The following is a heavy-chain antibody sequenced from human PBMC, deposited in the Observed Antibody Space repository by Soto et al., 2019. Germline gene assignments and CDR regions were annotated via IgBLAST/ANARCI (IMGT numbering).Heavy chain of an antibody. J-gene: IGHJ4*02. CDR1: GFTFSDYD. CDR2: LWRDGSKV. CDR3: ARDGTGWTGGDH. D-gene: IGHD6-19*01. V-gene: IGHV3-33*01. Sequence: PGGSLRLSCAASGFTFSDYDMHWVRQAPGKRLEWMAVLWRDGSKVYYADSVKGRFTISRDNSKNTLYLEMNSPRVEDTAVYYCARDGTGWTGGDHWGQGTLVTVSS.